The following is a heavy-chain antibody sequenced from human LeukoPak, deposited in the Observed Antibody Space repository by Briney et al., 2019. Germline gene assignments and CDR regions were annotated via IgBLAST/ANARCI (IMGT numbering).Heavy chain of an antibody. CDR3: ARDGGSSRHPPHFDH. J-gene: IGHJ4*02. CDR1: GFTFSTYA. V-gene: IGHV3-30-3*01. Sequence: PGGSLRLSWAAAGFTFSTYAMDWVRQAPGKGRGWVAVISYDGSNKYYADSVKGRFTIPRDNYKNTLYLQMNSLRAEDTAVYYCARDGGSSRHPPHFDHWGKGTLVTASS. CDR2: ISYDGSNK. D-gene: IGHD6-13*01.